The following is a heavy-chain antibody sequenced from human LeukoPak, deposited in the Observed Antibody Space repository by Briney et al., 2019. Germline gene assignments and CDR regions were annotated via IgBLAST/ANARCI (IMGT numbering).Heavy chain of an antibody. Sequence: ASVKVSCKASGGTFSSYAISWVRQAPGQGLEWMGGIIPIFGTANYAQKFQGRVTITADKSTSTAYMELSSLRSEDTAVYYCARGELRYFDWLLWGWGQGTLVTVSS. V-gene: IGHV1-69*06. CDR3: ARGELRYFDWLLWG. D-gene: IGHD3-9*01. CDR1: GGTFSSYA. CDR2: IIPIFGTA. J-gene: IGHJ4*02.